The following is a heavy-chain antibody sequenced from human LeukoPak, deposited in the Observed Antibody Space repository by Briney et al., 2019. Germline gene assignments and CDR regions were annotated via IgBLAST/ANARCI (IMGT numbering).Heavy chain of an antibody. J-gene: IGHJ4*02. CDR1: GGSISSYY. Sequence: SETLSLTCTVSGGSISSYYWSWIRQPPGNGLEWIGYIYHSGSTYYNPSLKSRVTISVDRSKNQFSLKLSSVTAADTAVYYCARRAKNYDFWSGYFFDYWGQGTLVSVSS. CDR2: IYHSGST. V-gene: IGHV4-59*12. D-gene: IGHD3-3*01. CDR3: ARRAKNYDFWSGYFFDY.